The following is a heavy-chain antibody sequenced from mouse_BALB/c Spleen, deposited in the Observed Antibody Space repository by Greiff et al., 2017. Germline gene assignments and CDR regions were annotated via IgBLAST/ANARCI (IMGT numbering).Heavy chain of an antibody. CDR2: ISSGSSTI. CDR3: ARDGWDGRNAMDY. D-gene: IGHD4-1*01. Sequence: EVMLVESGGGLVQPGGSRKLSCAASGFTFSSFGMHWVRQAPEKGLEWVAYISSGSSTIYYADTVKGRFTISRDNPKNTLFLQMTSLRSEDTAMYYCARDGWDGRNAMDYWGQGTSVTVSS. V-gene: IGHV5-17*02. CDR1: GFTFSSFG. J-gene: IGHJ4*01.